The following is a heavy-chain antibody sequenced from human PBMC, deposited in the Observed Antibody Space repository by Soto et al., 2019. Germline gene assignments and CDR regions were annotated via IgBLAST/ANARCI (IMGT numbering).Heavy chain of an antibody. CDR3: ARDSNDDSSGYYAGFAY. J-gene: IGHJ4*01. CDR2: IYYDGSNK. D-gene: IGHD3-22*01. V-gene: IGHV3-33*01. CDR1: GFTFSSYG. Sequence: QVQLVESGGGVVQPGRSLRLSCAVSGFTFSSYGMNWVRQAPGKGLACGAAIYYDGSNKYYADSVRGRFTISRDNFKKTLYLHMNSLRAEATAVYYCARDSNDDSSGYYAGFAYWGHGTLVTVSS.